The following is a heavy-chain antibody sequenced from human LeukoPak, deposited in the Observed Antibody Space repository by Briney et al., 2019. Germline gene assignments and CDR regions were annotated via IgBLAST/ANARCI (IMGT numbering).Heavy chain of an antibody. Sequence: SSVKVSCKASGGTFSSYAISWVRQAPGQGLEWMGGIIPIFGTANYAQKFQGRVTITADESTSTAYMELSSLRSEDTAVYYCARAERITIFGVVTPVYYYYMDVWVKGTTVTVSS. D-gene: IGHD3-3*01. CDR2: IIPIFGTA. J-gene: IGHJ6*03. CDR3: ARAERITIFGVVTPVYYYYMDV. CDR1: GGTFSSYA. V-gene: IGHV1-69*01.